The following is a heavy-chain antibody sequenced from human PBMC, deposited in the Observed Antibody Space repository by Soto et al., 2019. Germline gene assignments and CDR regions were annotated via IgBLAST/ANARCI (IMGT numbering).Heavy chain of an antibody. Sequence: EVQLVESGGGLVQPGGSLRLSCAASGLTFSSYWMSWVRQAPGKGLEWVANIKQDGSEKYYVDSVKGRFTISRDNAKNSLYLQMNSLRAEDTAVYYCARWGDWVEFDYWGQGTLVTVSS. CDR2: IKQDGSEK. J-gene: IGHJ4*02. CDR3: ARWGDWVEFDY. D-gene: IGHD2-21*01. CDR1: GLTFSSYW. V-gene: IGHV3-7*01.